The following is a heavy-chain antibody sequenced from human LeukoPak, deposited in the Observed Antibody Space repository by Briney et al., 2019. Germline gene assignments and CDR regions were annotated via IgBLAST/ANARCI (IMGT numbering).Heavy chain of an antibody. CDR1: GGSFSGYY. J-gene: IGHJ3*02. CDR2: INHSGIT. Sequence: KPSETLSLTCAVYGGSFSGYYWNWIRQPPGRGLQWIGEINHSGITNYNPSLKSRVTISVDTSKNQFSLKLSSVTAADTAVYYCARDDADAFDIWGQGTMVTVSS. V-gene: IGHV4-34*01. CDR3: ARDDADAFDI.